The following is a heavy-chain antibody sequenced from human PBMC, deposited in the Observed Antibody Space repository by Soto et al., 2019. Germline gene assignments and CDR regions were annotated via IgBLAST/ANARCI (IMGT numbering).Heavy chain of an antibody. V-gene: IGHV4-34*01. J-gene: IGHJ4*02. D-gene: IGHD3-10*01. Sequence: SETLSLTCAVYGGSFSGYYWSWIRQPPGKGLEWIGEINHSGSTNYNPSLKSRVTISVDTSKNQFSLKLSSVTAADTAVYYCARVLNYYGSGSYSTPLDYWGQGTLVTVSS. CDR3: ARVLNYYGSGSYSTPLDY. CDR1: GGSFSGYY. CDR2: INHSGST.